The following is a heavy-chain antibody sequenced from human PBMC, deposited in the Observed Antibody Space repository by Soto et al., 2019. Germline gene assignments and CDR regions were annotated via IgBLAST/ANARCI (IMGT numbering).Heavy chain of an antibody. CDR1: GGSVSSGSYY. J-gene: IGHJ5*02. Sequence: DTLSLTCTVSGGSVSSGSYYWSWIRQPPGKGLEWIGYIYYSGSTNYNPSLKSRVTISEDTSKNQFSLKLSSVTAADTAVYYCARAPGDLEYDGNYWIANCFDPWGQGTLVTVSS. CDR2: IYYSGST. CDR3: ARAPGDLEYDGNYWIANCFDP. V-gene: IGHV4-61*01. D-gene: IGHD4-4*01.